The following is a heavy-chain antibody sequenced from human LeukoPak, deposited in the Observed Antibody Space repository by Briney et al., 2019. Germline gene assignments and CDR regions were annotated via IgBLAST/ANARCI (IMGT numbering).Heavy chain of an antibody. Sequence: PGRSLRLSCAASGFTFSIYAMHWVRQAPSKGLEWVAFISSDGSNKYYADSVKGRFTISRDNSKNTLYLQMNSLRDEDTAVYYCDPHDSSSHFWGQGTLVTVSS. V-gene: IGHV3-30-3*01. CDR1: GFTFSIYA. D-gene: IGHD6-6*01. J-gene: IGHJ4*02. CDR3: DPHDSSSHF. CDR2: ISSDGSNK.